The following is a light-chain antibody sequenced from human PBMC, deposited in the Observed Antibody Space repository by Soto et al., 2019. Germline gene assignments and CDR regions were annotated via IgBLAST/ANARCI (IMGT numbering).Light chain of an antibody. CDR2: DAS. CDR3: QQRSKWPPLT. J-gene: IGKJ4*01. Sequence: EIVLPQSPATLSLSPGERATLSCRASQSVSSYLAWYQQKPGQAPRLLIYDASNRATGIPARFSGSGSGTDFTLTISSPEPEDFAVYYCQQRSKWPPLTFGGGTKVDI. CDR1: QSVSSY. V-gene: IGKV3-11*01.